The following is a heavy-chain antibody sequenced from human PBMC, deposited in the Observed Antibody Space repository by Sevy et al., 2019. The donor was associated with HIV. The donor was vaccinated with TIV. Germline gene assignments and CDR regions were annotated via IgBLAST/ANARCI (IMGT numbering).Heavy chain of an antibody. J-gene: IGHJ6*02. Sequence: SETLSLTCTVSGGSVSSGSYYWSWIRQPPGKGLEWIGYIYYSGSTNNNPSLKSRVTISVDTSKNQFSLKLSSVTAADTAVYYCARDPKRGPDYYYYYGMDVWGQGTTVTVSS. CDR1: GGSVSSGSYY. CDR2: IYYSGST. CDR3: ARDPKRGPDYYYYYGMDV. V-gene: IGHV4-61*01. D-gene: IGHD3-16*01.